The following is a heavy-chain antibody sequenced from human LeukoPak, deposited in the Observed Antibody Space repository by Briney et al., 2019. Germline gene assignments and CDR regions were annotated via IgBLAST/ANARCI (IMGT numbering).Heavy chain of an antibody. CDR2: INPSGGTT. CDR1: GYTFTSYD. Sequence: ASVKVSCKASGYTFTSYDINWVRQAPGQGLEWMGIINPSGGTTSYAQKFQGRVTITRDMSTSTAYMELSSLRSEDTAVYYCAADRGPVGATTRWGQGTLVTVSS. V-gene: IGHV1-46*01. J-gene: IGHJ4*02. D-gene: IGHD1-26*01. CDR3: AADRGPVGATTR.